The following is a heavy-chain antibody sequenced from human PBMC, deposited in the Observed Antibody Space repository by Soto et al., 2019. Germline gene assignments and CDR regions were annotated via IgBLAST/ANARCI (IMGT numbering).Heavy chain of an antibody. CDR2: IYHSGST. CDR1: GGSISSGGYS. V-gene: IGHV4-30-2*01. D-gene: IGHD1-26*01. CDR3: ARRSWELGFDY. Sequence: QLQLQESGSGLVKPSQTLSLTCAVSGGSISSGGYSWSWIRQPPGKGLGWIGYIYHSGSTYYNPSLKSRGTISVDRSKNQFSLKLSSVTAADTAVYYCARRSWELGFDYWGQGTLVTVSS. J-gene: IGHJ4*02.